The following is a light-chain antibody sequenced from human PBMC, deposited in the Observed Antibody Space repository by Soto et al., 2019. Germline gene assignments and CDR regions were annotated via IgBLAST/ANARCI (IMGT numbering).Light chain of an antibody. CDR2: GAS. Sequence: EIVLTQSPGTLSLSPGESATLSCRASQSVASNYLAWYQQKPGQTPRLLIYGASSRATDIPDKFSGSGSGTDFTLSISSLEPEVFEVYYCQQYGISPPYTFGQWTTLEIK. CDR1: QSVASNY. J-gene: IGKJ2*01. CDR3: QQYGISPPYT. V-gene: IGKV3-20*01.